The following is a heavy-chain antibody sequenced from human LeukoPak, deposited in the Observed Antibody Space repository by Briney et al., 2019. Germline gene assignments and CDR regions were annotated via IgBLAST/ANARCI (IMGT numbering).Heavy chain of an antibody. CDR1: GYTFTGHY. Sequence: ASVKVSCKASGYTFTGHYMHWVQQAPGQGLEWMGWINPDSGGTNYAQKFLGRVTMTRDTSISTAYMELTRLRSDDTAVYYCARAYSGYDCDYWGQGTLVTVSS. CDR2: INPDSGGT. CDR3: ARAYSGYDCDY. V-gene: IGHV1-2*02. J-gene: IGHJ4*02. D-gene: IGHD5-12*01.